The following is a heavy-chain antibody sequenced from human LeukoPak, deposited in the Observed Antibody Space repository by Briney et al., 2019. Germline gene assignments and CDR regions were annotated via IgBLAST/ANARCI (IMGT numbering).Heavy chain of an antibody. V-gene: IGHV3-7*01. CDR3: ARSAPSLDS. J-gene: IGHJ4*02. CDR2: IKQEESEK. Sequence: GRSLRLSCAASGFTFSNYWMTWVRHAPGKGLEWVANIKQEESEKYYLDSVKGRFTISRDNAKKSLFLQINSLRAEDTAVYYCARSAPSLDSWGQGTLVTVSS. CDR1: GFTFSNYW.